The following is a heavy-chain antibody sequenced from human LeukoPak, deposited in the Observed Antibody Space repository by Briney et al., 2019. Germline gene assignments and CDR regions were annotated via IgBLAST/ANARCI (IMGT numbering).Heavy chain of an antibody. CDR2: INPSGGAT. CDR1: GYTFSIYY. CDR3: ARHSLTGTTPFDH. D-gene: IGHD1-20*01. J-gene: IGHJ4*02. Sequence: VASVKVSCKASGYTFSIYYMHWVRQAPEQGLEWMGVINPSGGATRYARRFQGGVTMTRDTSTSTFYMELSSLRSEDTAVYYCARHSLTGTTPFDHWGQGTLVTVSS. V-gene: IGHV1-46*01.